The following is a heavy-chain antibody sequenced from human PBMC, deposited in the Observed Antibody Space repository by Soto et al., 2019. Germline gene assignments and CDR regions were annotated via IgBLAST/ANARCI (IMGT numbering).Heavy chain of an antibody. CDR2: IDHDGPT. CDR3: VRDSHGDY. CDR1: GCTFSNYW. Sequence: EVQLVESGGGLVQPGGSLRLSCAGSGCTFSNYWMHWVRQAPGKGLEWVSRIDHDGPTDYADSVRGRFTISRDNAENTLYLQMKSLRPEDTAVYYCVRDSHGDYWGQGTLVTVSS. J-gene: IGHJ4*02. V-gene: IGHV3-74*01.